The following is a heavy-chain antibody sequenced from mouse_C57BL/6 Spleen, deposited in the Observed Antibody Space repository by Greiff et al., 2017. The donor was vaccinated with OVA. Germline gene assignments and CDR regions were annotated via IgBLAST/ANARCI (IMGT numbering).Heavy chain of an antibody. CDR3: TGDVD. CDR2: IDPETGGT. J-gene: IGHJ2*01. CDR1: GYTFTDYE. Sequence: VKLMESGAELVRPGASVTLSCKASGYTFTDYEMHWVKQTPVHGLEWIGAIDPETGGTAYNQKFKGKAILTADKSSSTAYMELRSLTSEDSAVYYCTGDVDWGQGTTLTVSS. D-gene: IGHD3-3*01. V-gene: IGHV1-15*01.